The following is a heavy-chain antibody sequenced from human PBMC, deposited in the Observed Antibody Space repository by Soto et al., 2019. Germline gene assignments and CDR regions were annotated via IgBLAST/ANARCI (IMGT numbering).Heavy chain of an antibody. CDR3: ARPVEPFYYYGMDV. CDR2: ISYDGNNK. J-gene: IGHJ6*02. Sequence: GGSLRLSCAASGFTFSTYAMEWVRQAPGKGLDWVALISYDGNNKYYADSVKGRFTIPRDNSKNTLYLQMNSLRPEDTALYYCARPVEPFYYYGMDVWGQGTTVTVSS. V-gene: IGHV3-30-3*01. CDR1: GFTFSTYA.